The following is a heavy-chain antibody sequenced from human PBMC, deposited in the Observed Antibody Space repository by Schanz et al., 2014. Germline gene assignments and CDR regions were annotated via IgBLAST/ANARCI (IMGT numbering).Heavy chain of an antibody. CDR3: AKSLESCPGGRCSRGYFDY. V-gene: IGHV3-23*04. CDR2: ISGSGGST. J-gene: IGHJ4*02. CDR1: GFTFSSYA. D-gene: IGHD2-8*02. Sequence: VQLVESGGGLVKPGGSLRLSCAASGFTFSSYAMSWVRQAPGKGLEWVSAISGSGGSTYYADSVKGRFTISRDNSKNTLYLQMNSLRAEDTAVYYCAKSLESCPGGRCSRGYFDYWGQGTLXTVSS.